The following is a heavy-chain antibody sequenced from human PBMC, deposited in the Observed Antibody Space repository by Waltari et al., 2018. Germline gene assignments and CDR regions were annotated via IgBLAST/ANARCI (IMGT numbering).Heavy chain of an antibody. J-gene: IGHJ4*02. CDR2: ISWDGCST. CDR1: GFTFDDYA. D-gene: IGHD6-19*01. CDR3: AKDSHSSIDY. V-gene: IGHV3-43D*04. Sequence: EVQLVESGGVVVQPGGSLRLSCAASGFTFDDYAMHWVRQAPGKGLEGVSLISWDGCSTYYADSVKGRFTISRDNSKNSLYLQMNSLRAEDTALYYCAKDSHSSIDYWGQGTLVTVSS.